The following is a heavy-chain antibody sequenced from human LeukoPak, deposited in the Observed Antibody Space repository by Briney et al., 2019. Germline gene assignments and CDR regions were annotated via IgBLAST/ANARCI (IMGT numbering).Heavy chain of an antibody. CDR2: ISVSGGYS. Sequence: ARSLTFSCAASGFTFSNNGLHWVRQAPGHGLVWVSAISVSGGYSYYAVSVKGRVTISRDNSKNTLYLEMKGLRAEDTAVYYCAKEVYYYGSGSYYSANYIDYWGQGTLVTVSS. CDR1: GFTFSNNG. V-gene: IGHV3-23*01. CDR3: AKEVYYYGSGSYYSANYIDY. D-gene: IGHD3-10*01. J-gene: IGHJ4*02.